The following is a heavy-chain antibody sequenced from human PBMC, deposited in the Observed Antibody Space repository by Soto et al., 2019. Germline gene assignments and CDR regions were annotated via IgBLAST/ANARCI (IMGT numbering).Heavy chain of an antibody. Sequence: QVQLVQSGAEVKKPGASVKVSCKASGYTFTSYGISWVRQAPGQGLEWMGWINAHNGNTKYAQKVQSRVTMTTDTSTSTAYMELRSLRSDDTAVYYCARDPALGGPFDYWGQGTLVTVSS. CDR1: GYTFTSYG. D-gene: IGHD3-16*01. J-gene: IGHJ4*02. CDR2: INAHNGNT. CDR3: ARDPALGGPFDY. V-gene: IGHV1-18*01.